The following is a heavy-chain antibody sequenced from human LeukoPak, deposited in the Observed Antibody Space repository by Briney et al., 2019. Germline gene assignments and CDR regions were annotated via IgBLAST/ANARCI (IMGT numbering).Heavy chain of an antibody. J-gene: IGHJ6*02. CDR2: ISGSGGST. CDR3: AKGHGSNIYDYHGMDV. V-gene: IGHV3-23*01. Sequence: GGTLRLSCAASGFTFSFYAMSWVRQAPGKGLEWVSCISGSGGSTYHADSVKGRFTISRDNPKNTLYLQRNSLRAEDTAVYFCAKGHGSNIYDYHGMDVWGQGTTVTVSS. CDR1: GFTFSFYA. D-gene: IGHD3-22*01.